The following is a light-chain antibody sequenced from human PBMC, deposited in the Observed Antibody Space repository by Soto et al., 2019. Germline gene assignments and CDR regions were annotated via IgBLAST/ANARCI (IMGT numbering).Light chain of an antibody. J-gene: IGKJ1*01. CDR1: QSLRPTY. Sequence: EMVLSHSPSTLSLSPVKRASLSCRASQSLRPTYVAWYQQRPGQAPRLLTYGASFRATGIPARFSGRGSGTDFTLSISRLEPEDFAVYYCQQYVTSPRPFAQGTKVDI. CDR3: QQYVTSPRP. V-gene: IGKV3-20*01. CDR2: GAS.